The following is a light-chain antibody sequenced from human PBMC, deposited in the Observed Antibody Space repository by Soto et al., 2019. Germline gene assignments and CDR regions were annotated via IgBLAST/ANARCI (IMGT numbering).Light chain of an antibody. CDR3: QQSHSWVT. CDR2: AAT. CDR1: QSVSSR. Sequence: DIQMTQSPSSLSSSLGDTVTITCRASQSVSSRLSWYQQNPGKAPTLLIYAATRLQSGVPSRFSASRSGTHFTLTINGMKPGDFATYDCQQSHSWVTFGQGTKVDIK. J-gene: IGKJ1*01. V-gene: IGKV1-39*01.